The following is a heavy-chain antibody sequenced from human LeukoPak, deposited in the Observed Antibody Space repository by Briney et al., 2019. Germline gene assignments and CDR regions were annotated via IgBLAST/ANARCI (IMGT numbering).Heavy chain of an antibody. Sequence: SETLSLTCAVYGGSFSGYYWSWIRQPPGKGLEWIGEINHSGSTNYNPSLKSRVTISVDTSKNQFSLKLSSVTAADTAVYYCARGGDILTGHDWRRYYYYMDVWGKGTTVTVSS. CDR2: INHSGST. CDR1: GGSFSGYY. D-gene: IGHD3-9*01. CDR3: ARGGDILTGHDWRRYYYYMDV. J-gene: IGHJ6*03. V-gene: IGHV4-34*01.